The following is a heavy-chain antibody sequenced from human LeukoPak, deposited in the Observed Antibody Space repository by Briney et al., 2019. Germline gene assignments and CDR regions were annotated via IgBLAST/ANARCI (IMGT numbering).Heavy chain of an antibody. CDR3: ATHDILTGYALPDY. CDR1: GYTFTGYY. J-gene: IGHJ4*02. V-gene: IGHV1-2*02. D-gene: IGHD3-9*01. Sequence: ASVKVSCKASGYTFTGYYMHWVRQAPGQGLEWMGWINPNSGGTIYAQKFQGRVTMTEDTSTDTAYMELSSLRSEDTAVYYCATHDILTGYALPDYWGQGTLVTVSS. CDR2: INPNSGGT.